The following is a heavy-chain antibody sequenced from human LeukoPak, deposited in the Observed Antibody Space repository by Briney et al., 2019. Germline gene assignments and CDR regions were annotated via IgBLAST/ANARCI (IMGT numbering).Heavy chain of an antibody. J-gene: IGHJ6*04. V-gene: IGHV3-20*04. CDR2: LNWNGGST. CDR1: GFTFDDYG. D-gene: IGHD3-10*02. Sequence: GGSLRLSCAASGFTFDDYGMSWVRQAPGKGLGWVSGLNWNGGSTGYADSVKGRCIISRDNAKNSLYLQMNSLRAEDTAVYYCAELGITMIGGVWGKGTTVTISS. CDR3: AELGITMIGGV.